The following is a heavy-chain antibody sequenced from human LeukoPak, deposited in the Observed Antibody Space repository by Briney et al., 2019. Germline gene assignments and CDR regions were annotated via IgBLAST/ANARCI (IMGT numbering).Heavy chain of an antibody. Sequence: PGGSLRLSCAASGFTFSSYAMSWVRQAPGKGLEWVSAISGSGGSTYYADSVKGRFTISRDNSKNTLYLQMNSLRAEDTAVYYCAKVGSVGSNWFLDRHFDYWGQGTLVTVSS. J-gene: IGHJ4*02. CDR3: AKVGSVGSNWFLDRHFDY. V-gene: IGHV3-23*01. CDR1: GFTFSSYA. CDR2: ISGSGGST. D-gene: IGHD3/OR15-3a*01.